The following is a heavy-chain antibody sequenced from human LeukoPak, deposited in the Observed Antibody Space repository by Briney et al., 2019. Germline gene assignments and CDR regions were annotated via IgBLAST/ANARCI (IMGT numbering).Heavy chain of an antibody. Sequence: GGSLRLSCAASGFTFSSYGMHWVRQAPGKGLEWVAVIWYDGSNKYYADSVKGRFTISRDNSKNTLYPQMNSLSAEDTAVYYCASNSGVYSSSWALDYWGQGTLVTVSS. D-gene: IGHD6-13*01. CDR1: GFTFSSYG. CDR2: IWYDGSNK. CDR3: ASNSGVYSSSWALDY. V-gene: IGHV3-33*01. J-gene: IGHJ4*02.